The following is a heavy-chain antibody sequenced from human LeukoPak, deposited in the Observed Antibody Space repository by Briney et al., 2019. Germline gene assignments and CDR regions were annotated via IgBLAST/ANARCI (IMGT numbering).Heavy chain of an antibody. Sequence: GASVKVSCKASGYTFTSYDINWVRQATGQGLEWMGWMNPNSGNTGYAQKFQGRVTMTRNTSISTAYMELSSLRSEDTAVYYCARGVRDFLRGYYLWCFYYFKEVWGKGT. J-gene: IGHJ6*03. V-gene: IGHV1-8*01. CDR3: ARGVRDFLRGYYLWCFYYFKEV. D-gene: IGHD3-3*01. CDR1: GYTFTSYD. CDR2: MNPNSGNT.